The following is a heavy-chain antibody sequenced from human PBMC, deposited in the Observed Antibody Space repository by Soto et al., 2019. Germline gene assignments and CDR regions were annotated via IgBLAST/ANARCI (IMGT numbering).Heavy chain of an antibody. CDR2: ISYDGSNK. J-gene: IGHJ4*02. V-gene: IGHV3-30*18. CDR3: AKDGSPFSSSSPLDY. CDR1: GFTFSSYG. Sequence: QVQLVESGGGVVQPGRSLRLSCAASGFTFSSYGMHWVRQAPGKGLEWVAVISYDGSNKYYADSVKGRFTISRDNSKNTQYLQMNSLRAEDTAVYYCAKDGSPFSSSSPLDYWGQGTLVTVSS. D-gene: IGHD6-6*01.